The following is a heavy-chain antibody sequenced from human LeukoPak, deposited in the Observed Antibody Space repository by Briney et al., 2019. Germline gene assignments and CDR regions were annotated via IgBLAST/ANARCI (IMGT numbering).Heavy chain of an antibody. CDR3: TREILGGFNPGAY. CDR1: LDSTTSNF. J-gene: IGHJ4*02. D-gene: IGHD1-14*01. CDR2: IHRSGSP. Sequence: PSETLSLTCTVSLDSTTSNFWSWVRQPPGKGLEWIGEIHRSGSPNYNPSLQSRVTISIDRSRNQIVLELSSVTAADKAVYYCTREILGGFNPGAYWGQGTLVSVSS. V-gene: IGHV4-4*02.